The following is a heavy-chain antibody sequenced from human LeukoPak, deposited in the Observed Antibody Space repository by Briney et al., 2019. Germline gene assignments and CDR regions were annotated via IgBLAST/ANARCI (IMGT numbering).Heavy chain of an antibody. CDR1: GFTFSSYS. CDR3: ARDSVDDILTGYLAFDI. CDR2: ISSSSSYI. D-gene: IGHD3-9*01. Sequence: GGSLRLSCAASGFTFSSYSMNWVRQAPGKGLEWVSSISSSSSYIYYADSVKGRFTISRDNAKNSLYLQMNSLRAEDTAVYYRARDSVDDILTGYLAFDIWGQGTMVTVSS. V-gene: IGHV3-21*01. J-gene: IGHJ3*02.